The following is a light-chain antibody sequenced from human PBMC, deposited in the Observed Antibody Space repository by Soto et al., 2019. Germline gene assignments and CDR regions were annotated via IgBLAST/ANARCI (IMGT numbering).Light chain of an antibody. CDR1: QTVLHGSNY. V-gene: IGKV4-1*01. J-gene: IGKJ1*01. Sequence: DIVMTQSPDSLAVSLGERATINCKSSQTVLHGSNYLAWYQQKPGQPPKLLIYWASTRESGVPDRFSGSGSGTDFTLNISSLQAEDVAGYYCQQYYTTPVTFGKGTKVEIK. CDR3: QQYYTTPVT. CDR2: WAS.